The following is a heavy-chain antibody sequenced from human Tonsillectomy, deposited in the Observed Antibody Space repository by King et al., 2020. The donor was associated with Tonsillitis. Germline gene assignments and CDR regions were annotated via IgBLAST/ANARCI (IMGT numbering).Heavy chain of an antibody. CDR1: GCSISSGGYY. Sequence: LQLQESGPGLVKPSQTLSLTCAVSGCSISSGGYYWNWIRQHPGKGLEWIGNIHDSGSTYYNPSLKSRVTISVETSKNQFSLKFTSVTAADTAVYYCARVNDFWSGYYDYWGQGTLVTVSS. D-gene: IGHD3-3*01. CDR3: ARVNDFWSGYYDY. J-gene: IGHJ4*02. V-gene: IGHV4-31*11. CDR2: IHDSGST.